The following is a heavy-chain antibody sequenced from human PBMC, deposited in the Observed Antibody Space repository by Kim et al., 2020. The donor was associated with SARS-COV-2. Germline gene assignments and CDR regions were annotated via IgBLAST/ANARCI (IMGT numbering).Heavy chain of an antibody. CDR1: GGSVSSGSYY. CDR3: ARRTFGGVIVTPQVFDY. D-gene: IGHD3-16*02. J-gene: IGHJ4*02. V-gene: IGHV4-61*01. CDR2: IYYSGST. Sequence: SETLSLTCTVSGGSVSSGSYYWSWIRQPPGKGLECIWYIYYSGSTNYNPSLKSRVTISVDTSNNQFSLKLSSVTAADTAVYYCARRTFGGVIVTPQVFDYWGQGTLVTVSS.